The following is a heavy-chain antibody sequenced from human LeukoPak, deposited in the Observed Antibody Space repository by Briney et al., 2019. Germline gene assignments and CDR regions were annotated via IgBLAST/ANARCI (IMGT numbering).Heavy chain of an antibody. V-gene: IGHV1-46*01. Sequence: GASVKVSCKASGYTFTSYYMHWVRQAPGQGLEWMGIINPSGGSTSYAQKFQGRVTMTRDTSTSTAYMELRSLRSDDTAVYYCARRWELEANEDNWFDPWGQGTLVTVSS. J-gene: IGHJ5*02. CDR3: ARRWELEANEDNWFDP. CDR1: GYTFTSYY. CDR2: INPSGGST. D-gene: IGHD1-26*01.